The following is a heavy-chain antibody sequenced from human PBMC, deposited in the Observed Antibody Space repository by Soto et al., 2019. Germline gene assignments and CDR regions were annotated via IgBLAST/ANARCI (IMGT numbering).Heavy chain of an antibody. CDR3: ARVHYDFWSGYYPGNYFDY. Sequence: GGSLRLSCAASGFTFSSYWMSWVRQAPGKGLEWVANIKQDGSEKYYVDSVKGRFTISRDNAKNSLYLQMNSLRAEDTAVYYCARVHYDFWSGYYPGNYFDYWGQGTLVTVSS. D-gene: IGHD3-3*01. CDR1: GFTFSSYW. J-gene: IGHJ4*02. CDR2: IKQDGSEK. V-gene: IGHV3-7*01.